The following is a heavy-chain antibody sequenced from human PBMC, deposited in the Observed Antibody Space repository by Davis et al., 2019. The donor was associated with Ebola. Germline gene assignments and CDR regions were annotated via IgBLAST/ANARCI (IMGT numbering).Heavy chain of an antibody. CDR2: IYPGYSDT. J-gene: IGHJ4*02. D-gene: IGHD6-19*01. CDR1: GYSFPSYW. V-gene: IGHV5-51*01. Sequence: GESPKIPCKGSGYSFPSYWIGWVRQMPAKVLDWMGIIYPGYSDTSYSPSFQGQVTMSADKSVSTAYLQWSSLKASDTAMYYCASGAGDGDYVDYWGQGTLVTVSS. CDR3: ASGAGDGDYVDY.